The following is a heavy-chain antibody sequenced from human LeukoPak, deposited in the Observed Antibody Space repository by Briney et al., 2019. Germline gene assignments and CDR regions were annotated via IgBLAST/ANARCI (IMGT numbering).Heavy chain of an antibody. CDR2: SRAYNGNT. J-gene: IGHJ4*02. D-gene: IGHD3-22*01. V-gene: IGHV1-18*01. CDR3: ARRSSGYYHNTGDY. CDR1: GYTFTSSG. Sequence: GAPQRVSCKASGYTFTSSGISCVRHAPGQRLAWIGWSRAYNGNTNNAQKLQGRVTMTTDTATSTAYMELRSLTSDDTAVYYCARRSSGYYHNTGDYWGQGTLVTVS.